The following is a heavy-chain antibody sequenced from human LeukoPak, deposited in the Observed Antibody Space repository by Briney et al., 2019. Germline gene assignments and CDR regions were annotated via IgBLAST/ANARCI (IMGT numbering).Heavy chain of an antibody. Sequence: ASVKVSCKASGYTFTSYGISWVRQAPGQGLEWMGWISAYNGNTNYAQKLQGRVTMTTDTSTSTAYMELRSLRSDDTAVYYCARSTWDIVVVPAAPDAFDIWGQGTMVTVSS. CDR1: GYTFTSYG. J-gene: IGHJ3*02. V-gene: IGHV1-18*01. CDR2: ISAYNGNT. CDR3: ARSTWDIVVVPAAPDAFDI. D-gene: IGHD2-2*01.